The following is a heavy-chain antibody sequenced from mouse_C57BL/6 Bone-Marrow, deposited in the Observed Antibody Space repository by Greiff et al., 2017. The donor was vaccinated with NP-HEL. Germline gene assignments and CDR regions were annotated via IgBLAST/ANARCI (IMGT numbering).Heavy chain of an antibody. J-gene: IGHJ2*01. D-gene: IGHD1-3*01. CDR3: AKGEWSFDY. CDR2: ISSGSSTI. V-gene: IGHV5-17*01. Sequence: EVKVVESGGGLVKPGGSLKLSCAASGFTFSDYGMHWVRQAPEKGLEWVAYISSGSSTIYYADTVKGRFTISRDNAKNTLFLQMTSLRSEDTAMYYCAKGEWSFDYWGQGTTLTVSS. CDR1: GFTFSDYG.